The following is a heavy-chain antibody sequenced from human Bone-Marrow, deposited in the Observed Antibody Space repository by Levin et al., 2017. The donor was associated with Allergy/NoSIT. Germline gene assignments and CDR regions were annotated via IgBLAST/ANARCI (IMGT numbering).Heavy chain of an antibody. D-gene: IGHD2-21*01. J-gene: IGHJ5*01. CDR2: IYSSGTT. V-gene: IGHV4-39*01. CDR3: AADIAINWFFS. Sequence: PGGSLRLSCTVSGGSIDRTSHYWAWIRQPPGKGLEWIGSIYSSGTTYYNPSLQSRVTISVDTSKKQSSLRLTSVTAADTAVYYCAADIAINWFFSWGQGTLVTVSS. CDR1: GGSIDRTSHY.